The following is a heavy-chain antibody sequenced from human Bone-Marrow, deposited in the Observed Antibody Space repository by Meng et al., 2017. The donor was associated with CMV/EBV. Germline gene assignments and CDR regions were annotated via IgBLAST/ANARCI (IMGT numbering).Heavy chain of an antibody. CDR2: INPSGGST. Sequence: ASVKVSCKASGYTFISYYMHWVRQALGQGLEWMGIINPSGGSTNYAQKFQGRVSMTRDTSTSTVYMELSSLRSEDTAVYYCARERLPGDPDNNYGMDVWGQGTTVTVSS. J-gene: IGHJ6*02. CDR3: ARERLPGDPDNNYGMDV. CDR1: GYTFISYY. V-gene: IGHV1-46*01. D-gene: IGHD3-10*01.